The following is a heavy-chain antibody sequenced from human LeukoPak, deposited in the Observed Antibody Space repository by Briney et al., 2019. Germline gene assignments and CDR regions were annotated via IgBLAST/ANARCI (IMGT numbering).Heavy chain of an antibody. CDR1: GFTFSNTW. CDR2: IKSKSNGGTT. J-gene: IGHJ4*02. Sequence: GGSLRLSCAASGFTFSNTWMTWVRQAPGKGLEWVGRIKSKSNGGTTDYAAPVKGRFTISRDDSKNTLYLQMSSLQMEDTAVYYCSSWGAGAPDYWGQGTLVTVSS. D-gene: IGHD1-26*01. V-gene: IGHV3-15*01. CDR3: SSWGAGAPDY.